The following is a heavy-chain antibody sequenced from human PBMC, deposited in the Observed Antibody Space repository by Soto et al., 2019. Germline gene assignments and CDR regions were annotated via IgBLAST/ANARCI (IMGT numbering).Heavy chain of an antibody. Sequence: EVQLLESGGGLVQPVGSLRLSCEASGFTFSSYAMSWVRQAPGKGLEWVSGISGGGSTTYYADSVKGRFTISRDNSKNTLYLQLNSLRAEDTAVYYCARDQAAGGTISRYFQDWGQGTLVTVSS. J-gene: IGHJ1*01. CDR1: GFTFSSYA. V-gene: IGHV3-23*01. D-gene: IGHD6-13*01. CDR2: ISGGGSTT. CDR3: ARDQAAGGTISRYFQD.